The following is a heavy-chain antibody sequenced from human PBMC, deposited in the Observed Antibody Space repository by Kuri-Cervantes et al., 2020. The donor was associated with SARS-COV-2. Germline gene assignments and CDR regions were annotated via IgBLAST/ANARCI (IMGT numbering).Heavy chain of an antibody. V-gene: IGHV4-34*01. Sequence: ESLKISCAVYGGSFSGYCWSWIRQPPGKGMEWIGEINHSGSTNYNPSLKSRVTISVDTSKSQFSLKLSSVTAADTAVYYCARDCGSSTSCYALDPWGQGTLVTVSS. CDR3: ARDCGSSTSCYALDP. D-gene: IGHD2-2*01. CDR2: INHSGST. J-gene: IGHJ5*02. CDR1: GGSFSGYC.